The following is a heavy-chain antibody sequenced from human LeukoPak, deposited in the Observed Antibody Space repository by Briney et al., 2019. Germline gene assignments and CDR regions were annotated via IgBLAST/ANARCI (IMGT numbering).Heavy chain of an antibody. CDR1: GYTFTSYD. J-gene: IGHJ4*02. CDR3: ARVHYSREHCSSTSCYASFDY. CDR2: MNPNSGNT. V-gene: IGHV1-8*01. Sequence: ASVKVSCKASGYTFTSYDINWVLQATGQGLEWTGWMNPNSGNTGYAQKFQGRVTMTRNTSISTAYMELSSLRSEDTAVYYCARVHYSREHCSSTSCYASFDYWGQGTLVTVSS. D-gene: IGHD2-2*01.